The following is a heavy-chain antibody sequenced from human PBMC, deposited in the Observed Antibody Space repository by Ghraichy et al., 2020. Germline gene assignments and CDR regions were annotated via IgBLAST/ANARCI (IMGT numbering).Heavy chain of an antibody. Sequence: SVKVSCKASGGTFSSYAISWVRQAPGQGLEWMGRIIPILGIANYAQKFQGRVTITADKSTSTAYMELSSLRSEDTAVYYCATRGIVGATSHYYYYGMDVWGQGTTVTVSS. J-gene: IGHJ6*02. CDR3: ATRGIVGATSHYYYYGMDV. D-gene: IGHD1-26*01. CDR1: GGTFSSYA. CDR2: IIPILGIA. V-gene: IGHV1-69*04.